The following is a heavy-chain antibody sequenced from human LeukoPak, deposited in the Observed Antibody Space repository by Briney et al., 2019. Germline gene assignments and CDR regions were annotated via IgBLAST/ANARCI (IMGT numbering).Heavy chain of an antibody. V-gene: IGHV3-33*01. CDR2: IWYDGSNK. CDR1: GFTFSSYG. J-gene: IGHJ6*02. Sequence: EPGRSLRLSCAASGFTFSSYGMHWVRQAPGKGLEWVAVIWYDGSNKYYADSVKGRFTISRDNSKNTLYLQMNSLRAEDTAVYYCARTRDPLGVDVWGQGTTVTVSS. D-gene: IGHD3-16*01. CDR3: ARTRDPLGVDV.